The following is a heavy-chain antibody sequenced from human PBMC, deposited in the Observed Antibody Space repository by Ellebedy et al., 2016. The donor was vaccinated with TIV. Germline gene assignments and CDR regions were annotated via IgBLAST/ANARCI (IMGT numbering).Heavy chain of an antibody. CDR1: GFTFSAYA. V-gene: IGHV3-23*01. D-gene: IGHD2-15*01. CDR2: ITGSAVGT. Sequence: GESLKISXAASGFTFSAYAMGWVRQAPGKGLQWVSGITGSAVGTYYADSVKGRFTISRDNSKNTLYLQMNSLRAEDTAVYYCAKDLVGDIVVGVLNRSKGRSWGQGTLVTVSS. J-gene: IGHJ5*02. CDR3: AKDLVGDIVVGVLNRSKGRS.